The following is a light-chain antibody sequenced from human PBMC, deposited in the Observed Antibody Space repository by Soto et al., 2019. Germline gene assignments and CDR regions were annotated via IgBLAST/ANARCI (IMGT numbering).Light chain of an antibody. CDR2: DVT. J-gene: IGLJ2*01. V-gene: IGLV2-14*03. Sequence: QSALTQPASVSGSPGQSITISCTGTSSDVGGYNHVSWYRQHPGKAPKLMIYDVTDRPSGVSNRFSGSKSGNTASLAISGLQAEDEADYYCNSYTSTNTLVFGGGTQLTVL. CDR1: SSDVGGYNH. CDR3: NSYTSTNTLV.